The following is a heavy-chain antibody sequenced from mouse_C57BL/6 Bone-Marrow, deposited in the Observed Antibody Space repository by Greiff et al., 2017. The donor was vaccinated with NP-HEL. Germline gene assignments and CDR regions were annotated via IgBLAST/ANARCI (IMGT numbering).Heavy chain of an antibody. V-gene: IGHV1-64*01. CDR1: GYTFTSYW. J-gene: IGHJ4*01. CDR3: ARYYSLPYDYAMDY. CDR2: IHPNSGST. D-gene: IGHD1-1*01. Sequence: QVQLQQPGAELVKPGASVKLSCKASGYTFTSYWMHWVKQRPGQGLEWIGMIHPNSGSTNYNEKFKSKATLTVDKSSSTAYMQLRSLTSEDSAVYYCARYYSLPYDYAMDYWGQGTSVTVSS.